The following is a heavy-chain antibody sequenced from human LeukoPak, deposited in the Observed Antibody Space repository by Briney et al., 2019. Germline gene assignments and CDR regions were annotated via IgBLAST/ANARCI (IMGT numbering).Heavy chain of an antibody. CDR1: GFTFSSYT. D-gene: IGHD2-2*01. CDR2: ISGSGGST. CDR3: GKSASMCSSTSCYYGMDV. Sequence: GGSLRLSCAASGFTFSSYTMSWVRQAPGKGLEWVSAISGSGGSTYYADSVKGRFTISRDNSKNTLYLQMNSLRGEDTAVYYCGKSASMCSSTSCYYGMDVWGQGTTVTVSS. J-gene: IGHJ6*02. V-gene: IGHV3-23*01.